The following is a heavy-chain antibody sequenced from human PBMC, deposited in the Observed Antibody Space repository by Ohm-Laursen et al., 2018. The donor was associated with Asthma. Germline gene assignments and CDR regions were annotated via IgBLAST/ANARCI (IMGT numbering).Heavy chain of an antibody. CDR1: GFTFSSYG. J-gene: IGHJ4*02. CDR2: GGSYYDGGLK. Sequence: SLRLSCTASGFTFSSYGMHWVRQAPGKGLEWVAVGGSYYDGGLKYYADSVNGRFTISRDNSKKMVYLQMNNLRAEDTAVYYCARRSDIEAATIDYWGQGTLVTVSS. CDR3: ARRSDIEAATIDY. V-gene: IGHV3-33*08. D-gene: IGHD6-13*01.